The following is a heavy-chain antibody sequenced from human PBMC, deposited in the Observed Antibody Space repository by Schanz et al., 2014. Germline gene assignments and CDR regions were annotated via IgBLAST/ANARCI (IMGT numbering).Heavy chain of an antibody. CDR3: AKDRRDNYGSGTFYFEH. V-gene: IGHV3-23*04. Sequence: VELVESGGGVVQPGRSLRLSCAASGFIFSNFAMEWVRQAPGKGLEWVSAISGSGAGTYYADSVKGRFTFSRDNSKNTLYLQMNSLRAEDTAIYYCAKDRRDNYGSGTFYFEHWGQGTLVTVSS. J-gene: IGHJ4*02. CDR1: GFIFSNFA. CDR2: ISGSGAGT. D-gene: IGHD3-10*01.